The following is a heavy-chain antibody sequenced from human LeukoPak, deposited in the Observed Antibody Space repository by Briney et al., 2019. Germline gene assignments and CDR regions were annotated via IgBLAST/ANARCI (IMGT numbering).Heavy chain of an antibody. D-gene: IGHD2-21*01. CDR1: GFTFSSYA. J-gene: IGHJ6*03. Sequence: GGSLRLSCAASGFTFSSYAMHWVRQAPGKGLEWVAVISYDGSNKYYADSVKGRFTISRDNSKNTLYLQMNSLRAEDTAVYYCAGGIAEYYYYYMDVWGKGTTVTVSS. CDR2: ISYDGSNK. CDR3: AGGIAEYYYYYMDV. V-gene: IGHV3-30*01.